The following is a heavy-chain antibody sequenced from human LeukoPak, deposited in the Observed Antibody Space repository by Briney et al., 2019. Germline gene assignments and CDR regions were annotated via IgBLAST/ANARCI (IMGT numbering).Heavy chain of an antibody. V-gene: IGHV3-66*01. Sequence: GGSLRLSCAASGFTVNSNSMSWVRQAPGKGLGWVSVIFSGGNTYYADSVKGRFTISRDNSKNTLYLQMNSLRAEDTAVYYCARGLIYYDSSGYPYYWGQGTLVTVSS. CDR1: GFTVNSNS. D-gene: IGHD3-22*01. J-gene: IGHJ4*02. CDR3: ARGLIYYDSSGYPYY. CDR2: IFSGGNT.